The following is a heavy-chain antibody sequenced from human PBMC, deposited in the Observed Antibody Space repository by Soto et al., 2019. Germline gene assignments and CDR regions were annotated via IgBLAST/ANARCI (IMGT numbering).Heavy chain of an antibody. CDR3: GRVFAANCNDDPSGGAFDL. CDR2: IYPSDGST. J-gene: IGHJ3*01. CDR1: GYTFTSYY. D-gene: IGHD1-1*01. V-gene: IGHV1-46*03. Sequence: GASVKVSCKASGYTFTSYYMHWVRQAPGQGLEWMGRIYPSDGSTSYAQKFQGRVTMTGDTSTSTAYMELSSLSSEDTAVYYCGRVFAANCNDDPSGGAFDLWGQGTKVTVS.